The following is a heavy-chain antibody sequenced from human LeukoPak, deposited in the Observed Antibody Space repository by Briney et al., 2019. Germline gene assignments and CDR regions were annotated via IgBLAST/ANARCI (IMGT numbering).Heavy chain of an antibody. CDR1: GYTFARYY. V-gene: IGHV1-2*02. D-gene: IGHD3-10*01. J-gene: IGHJ5*02. CDR3: VRGSGSNLDRQFNWFDP. CDR2: LKPNNGFT. Sequence: SVKVSCKTSGYTFARYYIHWVRQAPGGRREWTGGLKPNNGFTNYAQKFQGRVFMTRDRRIKTDYMELGSLTSDDTGIYYGVRGSGSNLDRQFNWFDPWGQGTLVTVSS.